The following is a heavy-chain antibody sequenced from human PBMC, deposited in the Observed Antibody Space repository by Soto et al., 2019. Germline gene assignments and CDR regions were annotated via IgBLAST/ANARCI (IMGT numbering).Heavy chain of an antibody. Sequence: SETLSLTCTVSGGSISSYYWSWIRQPPGKGLEWIGYIYYSGSTNYNPSLKSRVTISVDTSKNQFSLKLSSVTAADTAVYYCARALYNWNRKYYGMGVWGQGTTVTVSS. J-gene: IGHJ6*02. CDR2: IYYSGST. V-gene: IGHV4-59*01. D-gene: IGHD1-20*01. CDR3: ARALYNWNRKYYGMGV. CDR1: GGSISSYY.